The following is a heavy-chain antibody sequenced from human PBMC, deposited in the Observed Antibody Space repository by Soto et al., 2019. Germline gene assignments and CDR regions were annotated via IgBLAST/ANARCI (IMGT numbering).Heavy chain of an antibody. CDR2: ISGSGGST. D-gene: IGHD3-16*02. V-gene: IGHV3-23*01. Sequence: HPGGSLRLSCAASGFTFSSYAMSWVRQAPGKGLEWVSAISGSGGSTYYAESVKGRFTISRDNSKKTLDLQINRMRAEDTAVYYCAKDPGYDYVWGSYRRVPLSDYWGQGT. CDR3: AKDPGYDYVWGSYRRVPLSDY. CDR1: GFTFSSYA. J-gene: IGHJ4*02.